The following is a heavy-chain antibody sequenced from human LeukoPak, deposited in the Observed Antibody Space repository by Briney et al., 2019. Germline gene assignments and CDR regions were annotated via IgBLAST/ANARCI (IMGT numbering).Heavy chain of an antibody. D-gene: IGHD6-13*01. V-gene: IGHV4-4*02. CDR3: AREYSSSSWFDP. CDR2: IYHSGST. Sequence: NPSGTLSLTCAVSGGSISSSNWWSWVRQPPGKGLEWIGYIYHSGSTYYNPSLKSRVTISVDRSKNQFSLKLSSVTAADTAVYYCAREYSSSSWFDPWGQGTLVTVSS. J-gene: IGHJ5*02. CDR1: GGSISSSNW.